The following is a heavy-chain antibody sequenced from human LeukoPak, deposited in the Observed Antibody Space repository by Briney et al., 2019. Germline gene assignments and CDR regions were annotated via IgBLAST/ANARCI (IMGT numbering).Heavy chain of an antibody. CDR3: ARYVLTMVRGVVVNWFDP. CDR2: TDPSDSYT. Sequence: GESLKISCKGSGYSFNTYWISWVRQMPGKGLEWMGTTDPSDSYTKYSPSFHGHVTISADKSISTAYLQWSGLKASDTAMYYCARYVLTMVRGVVVNWFDPWGQGTLVTVSS. D-gene: IGHD3-10*01. J-gene: IGHJ5*02. CDR1: GYSFNTYW. V-gene: IGHV5-10-1*01.